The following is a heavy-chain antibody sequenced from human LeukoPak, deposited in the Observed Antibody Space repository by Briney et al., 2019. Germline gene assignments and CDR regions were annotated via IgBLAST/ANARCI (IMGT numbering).Heavy chain of an antibody. CDR2: ISNNGGYT. Sequence: GGSLRLSYAASGFTFSSSAMSWVRQAPGKGLEWVSAISNNGGYTYYADSVQGRFTISRDNSKSTLCLQMNSLRAEDTAVYYCAKQLGYCSDGSCYFPYWGQGTLVTVSS. CDR1: GFTFSSSA. J-gene: IGHJ4*02. V-gene: IGHV3-23*01. D-gene: IGHD2-15*01. CDR3: AKQLGYCSDGSCYFPY.